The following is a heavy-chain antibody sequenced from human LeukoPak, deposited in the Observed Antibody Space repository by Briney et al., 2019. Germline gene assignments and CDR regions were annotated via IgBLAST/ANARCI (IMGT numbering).Heavy chain of an antibody. J-gene: IGHJ4*02. CDR1: GFTLSNNY. Sequence: PGGSLRLSCAASGFTLSNNYMSWVRQAPGKGLEWVSVIYRVGSTYYADSVKGRLTISRDNSKNTLYLQMNSLRAEDTAMYYCARGDGYNFFDCGGQGVLVTVSS. CDR3: ARGDGYNFFDC. V-gene: IGHV3-66*01. CDR2: IYRVGST. D-gene: IGHD5-24*01.